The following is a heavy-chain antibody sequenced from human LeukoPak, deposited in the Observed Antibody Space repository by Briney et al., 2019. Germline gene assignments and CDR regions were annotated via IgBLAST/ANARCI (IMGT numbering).Heavy chain of an antibody. CDR2: ITSSGDST. CDR3: AKGSGYSSGWYTFDY. D-gene: IGHD6-19*01. J-gene: IGHJ4*02. CDR1: GFTFSSYA. V-gene: IGHV3-23*01. Sequence: PGGSLRLSCAASGFTFSSYAMSWVRQAPGKGLEWVSAITSSGDSTYYADSVKGRFTISRDNSKNTLYLQMNSLRAEDTAVYYCAKGSGYSSGWYTFDYWGQGTLVTVSS.